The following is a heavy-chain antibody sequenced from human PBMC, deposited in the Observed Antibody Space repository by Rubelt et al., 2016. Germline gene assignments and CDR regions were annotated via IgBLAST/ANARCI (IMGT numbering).Heavy chain of an antibody. CDR3: ARDLVAAAGTDY. D-gene: IGHD6-13*01. Sequence: QLQLQESGPGLVKPSETLSLTCTVSGGSISSSSYYWGWIRQPPGKGLEWIGSIYYSGSTYYNPSPKSRVTISVATSKNQFSLKLSSVTAADTAVYYCARDLVAAAGTDYWGQGTLVTVSS. J-gene: IGHJ4*02. CDR1: GGSISSSSYY. V-gene: IGHV4-39*07. CDR2: IYYSGST.